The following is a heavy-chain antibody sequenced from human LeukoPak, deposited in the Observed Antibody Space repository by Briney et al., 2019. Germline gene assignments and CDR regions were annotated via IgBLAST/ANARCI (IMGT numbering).Heavy chain of an antibody. J-gene: IGHJ5*02. CDR2: FSSSGSTI. CDR3: ARGSSGYDYAWFDP. Sequence: GGSLRLSCAACVFIFSSYEMNWVRQARGKGLEGVSYFSSSGSTIYYADSVKGRFIISRDNAKNSLYLQMNSMRAEETAVYYCARGSSGYDYAWFDPWGQGTLVTVSS. D-gene: IGHD5-12*01. CDR1: VFIFSSYE. V-gene: IGHV3-48*03.